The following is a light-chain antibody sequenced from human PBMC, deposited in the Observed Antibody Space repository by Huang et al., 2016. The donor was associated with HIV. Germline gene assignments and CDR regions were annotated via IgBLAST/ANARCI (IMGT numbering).Light chain of an antibody. CDR1: QNIGSY. CDR2: DTS. CDR3: QQRSDWPLT. Sequence: EIVLTQSPATLFLSPGERATLSCRASQNIGSYLAWHQQKPCQSPSLLISDTSNRATGIPARFSGSGSGTDFTLTISSLEPEDFAVYYCQQRSDWPLTFGGGTKVEIK. J-gene: IGKJ4*01. V-gene: IGKV3-11*01.